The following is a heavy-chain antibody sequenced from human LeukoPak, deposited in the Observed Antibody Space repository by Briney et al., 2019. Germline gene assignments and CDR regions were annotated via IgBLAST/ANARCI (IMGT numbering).Heavy chain of an antibody. J-gene: IGHJ4*02. V-gene: IGHV3-23*01. Sequence: PGGSLRLSCAASGFTFSSYAMSWVRQAPGKGLEWVSAISGSGGSTYYADSVKGRFTISRDNSKNTLYLQMNSLRAEDTAVYYCAKDPPRRGQLVALGSYWGQGTLVTVSS. CDR2: ISGSGGST. CDR3: AKDPPRRGQLVALGSY. CDR1: GFTFSSYA. D-gene: IGHD6-6*01.